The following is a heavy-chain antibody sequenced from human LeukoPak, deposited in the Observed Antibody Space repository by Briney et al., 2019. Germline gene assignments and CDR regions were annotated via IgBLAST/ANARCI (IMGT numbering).Heavy chain of an antibody. V-gene: IGHV3-30*02. Sequence: GGSLRLSCAASGFTFSSYGMHWVRQPPGKGLEWVAFIRYDGSNKYYADSVKGRFTISRDNSKNTLYLQMNSLRAEDTAVYYCHSSGYYYYYYYMDVWGKGTTVTISS. CDR1: GFTFSSYG. J-gene: IGHJ6*03. CDR3: HSSGYYYYYYYMDV. D-gene: IGHD3-22*01. CDR2: IRYDGSNK.